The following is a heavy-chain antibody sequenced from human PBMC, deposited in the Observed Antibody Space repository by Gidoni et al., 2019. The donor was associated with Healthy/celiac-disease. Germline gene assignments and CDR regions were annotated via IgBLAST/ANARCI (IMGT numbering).Heavy chain of an antibody. CDR3: ARDIDASGSYYSAFDI. Sequence: EVQAVESGGGLVQPGGCLRPSWAASGFTVSSYWMSWVRQAPGKGLEWVANIKQDGSEKYYVDSVKGRFTISRDNAKNSLYLQMNSLRAEDAAVYYCARDIDASGSYYSAFDIWGQGTMVTVSS. CDR2: IKQDGSEK. CDR1: GFTVSSYW. V-gene: IGHV3-7*05. D-gene: IGHD1-26*01. J-gene: IGHJ3*02.